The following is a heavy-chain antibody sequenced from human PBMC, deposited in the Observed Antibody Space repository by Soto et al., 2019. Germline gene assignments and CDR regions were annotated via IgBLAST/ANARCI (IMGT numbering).Heavy chain of an antibody. Sequence: PSETLSLTXSVSGGSINSYHWSWIRQPPGKGLEWIGYISYSGTTNFNPSLQSRVTISVDTSKNQFSLKLSSVTAADTAVYYCARVGTYYDPSGYYMLDFDYWGQGTLVTVSS. CDR2: ISYSGTT. CDR3: ARVGTYYDPSGYYMLDFDY. V-gene: IGHV4-59*01. CDR1: GGSINSYH. J-gene: IGHJ4*02. D-gene: IGHD3-22*01.